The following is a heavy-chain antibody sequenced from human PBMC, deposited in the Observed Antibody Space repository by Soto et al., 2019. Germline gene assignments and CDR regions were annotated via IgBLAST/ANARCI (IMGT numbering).Heavy chain of an antibody. V-gene: IGHV4-59*08. CDR2: IYYSGST. CDR1: DGSTSSYY. D-gene: IGHD3-22*01. J-gene: IGHJ4*02. Sequence: PSQTRSLTCTVSDGSTSSYYCSWFRQPPGKGLEWIGYIYYSGSTNYNPSLKSRVTISVDTSKNQFSLKLISVTAADTALYYCASLLYDGSGYYYFDSWGRGTLVTVSS. CDR3: ASLLYDGSGYYYFDS.